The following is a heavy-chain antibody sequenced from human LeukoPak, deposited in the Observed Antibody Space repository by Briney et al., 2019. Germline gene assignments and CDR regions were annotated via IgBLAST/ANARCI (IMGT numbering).Heavy chain of an antibody. CDR2: ISSSSSTI. CDR3: ASAEEGYFDWLFPFDY. Sequence: GGSLRLSCAASGFTFSSYSMNWVRQAPGKGLEWVSYISSSSSTIYYADSVKGRFTISRDNAKNSLYLQMNSLRAEDTAVYYCASAEEGYFDWLFPFDYWGQGTLVTVSS. CDR1: GFTFSSYS. J-gene: IGHJ4*02. V-gene: IGHV3-48*04. D-gene: IGHD3-9*01.